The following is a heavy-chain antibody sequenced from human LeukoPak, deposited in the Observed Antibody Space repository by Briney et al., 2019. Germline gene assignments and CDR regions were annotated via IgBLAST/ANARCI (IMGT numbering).Heavy chain of an antibody. V-gene: IGHV3-30*18. CDR3: AKGLRGAVAGTARGDGYDI. D-gene: IGHD6-19*01. CDR2: ISSDGSNK. CDR1: GFFLSSYG. Sequence: GGSLRLSCAASGFFLSSYGMHWVRQAPGKGLEWVAVISSDGSNKYYAESLKGRLTSCRDDSKNTLYLQMNSLRAEDTAVYYCAKGLRGAVAGTARGDGYDIWGQGTMVTVSS. J-gene: IGHJ3*02.